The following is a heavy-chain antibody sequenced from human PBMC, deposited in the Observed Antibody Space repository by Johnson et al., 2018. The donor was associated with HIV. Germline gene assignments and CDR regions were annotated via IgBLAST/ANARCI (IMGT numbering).Heavy chain of an antibody. CDR1: GFTFSNAW. Sequence: LVESGGGLIKPGGSLRLSCAASGFTFSNAWMSWVRQGPGQGLEWVGRIKSKTEGGTTDYAAPVKGRFTISRDDSKNTLFLQMKSLKIEDTATYYCTTAGSIGSAHAFDIWGQGTRVTVSS. V-gene: IGHV3-15*01. D-gene: IGHD2-15*01. CDR2: IKSKTEGGTT. J-gene: IGHJ3*02. CDR3: TTAGSIGSAHAFDI.